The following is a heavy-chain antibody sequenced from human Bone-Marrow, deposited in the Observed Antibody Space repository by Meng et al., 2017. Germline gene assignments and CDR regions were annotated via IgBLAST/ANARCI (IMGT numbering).Heavy chain of an antibody. CDR3: AKVAVAGDYFDY. CDR2: IKQDGSEK. D-gene: IGHD6-19*01. CDR1: GFTFSSYW. J-gene: IGHJ4*02. V-gene: IGHV3-7*03. Sequence: GESLKISCAASGFTFSSYWMSWVRQAPGKGLEWVANIKQDGSEKYYVDSVKGRFTISRDNAKNSLYLQMNSLRAEDTALYYCAKVAVAGDYFDYWGQGTLVTVSS.